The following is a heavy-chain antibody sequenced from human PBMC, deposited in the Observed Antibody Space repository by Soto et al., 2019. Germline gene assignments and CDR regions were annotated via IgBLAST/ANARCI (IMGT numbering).Heavy chain of an antibody. CDR2: IYYSGST. CDR3: ARVSTVGYYDFWSGYYDWFDP. D-gene: IGHD3-3*01. J-gene: IGHJ5*02. CDR1: GGYISSGGYY. V-gene: IGHV4-31*11. Sequence: SETLSLTCAVYGGYISSGGYYWSWIRQHPGKGLEWIGYIYYSGSTYYNPSLKSRVTISVDTSKNQFSLKLSSVTAADTAVYYCARVSTVGYYDFWSGYYDWFDPWGQGTLVTVSS.